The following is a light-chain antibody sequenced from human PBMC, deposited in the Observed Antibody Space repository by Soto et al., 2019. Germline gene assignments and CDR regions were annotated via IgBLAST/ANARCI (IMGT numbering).Light chain of an antibody. Sequence: VLTQPRSVSGSPGQSVTISCTGTSSDVGGYSYVSWFQQHPGKAPKLMIYDVSKRPSGVPDRFSGSKSGNTASLTISGLQAEDEADYYCCSFAGSYTLYVFGTGTKVTVL. V-gene: IGLV2-11*01. CDR3: CSFAGSYTLYV. CDR1: SSDVGGYSY. J-gene: IGLJ1*01. CDR2: DVS.